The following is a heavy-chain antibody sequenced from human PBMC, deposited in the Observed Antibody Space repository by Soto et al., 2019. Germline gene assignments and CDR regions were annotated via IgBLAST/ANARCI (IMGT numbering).Heavy chain of an antibody. CDR1: GGSISSGGYY. Sequence: SETLSLSCTVSGGSISSGGYYWSWIRQHPGKGLEWIGYIYYSGSTYYNPSLKSRVTISVDTSKNQFSLKLSSVTVADTAVYYCARDSAVRGVIITGVDYYYYYGMDVWGQGTTVTVSS. CDR3: ARDSAVRGVIITGVDYYYYYGMDV. J-gene: IGHJ6*02. D-gene: IGHD3-10*01. V-gene: IGHV4-31*03. CDR2: IYYSGST.